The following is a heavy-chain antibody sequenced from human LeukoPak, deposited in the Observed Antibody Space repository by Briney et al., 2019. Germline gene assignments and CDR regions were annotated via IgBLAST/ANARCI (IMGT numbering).Heavy chain of an antibody. J-gene: IGHJ4*02. CDR3: ARSAAAGEFDY. Sequence: RSGGSLRLSCAAPGFILSSYWMSWVRQAPGKGLEWVSGINWNGGSTGYADSVKGRFTISRDNAKNSLYLQMNSLRAEDTALYYCARSAAAGEFDYWGQGTLVTVSS. CDR2: INWNGGST. V-gene: IGHV3-20*04. CDR1: GFILSSYW. D-gene: IGHD6-13*01.